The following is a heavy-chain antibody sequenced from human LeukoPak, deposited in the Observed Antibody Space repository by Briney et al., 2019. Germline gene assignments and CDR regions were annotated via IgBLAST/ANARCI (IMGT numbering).Heavy chain of an antibody. D-gene: IGHD3-10*01. Sequence: EWVSAIGTAGDTYYPGSVKGRFTISRENAKNSLYLQMNSLRAGDTAVYYCARSGVTLTEFDYWGQGTLVTVSS. CDR3: ARSGVTLTEFDY. V-gene: IGHV3-13*01. J-gene: IGHJ4*02. CDR2: IGTAGDT.